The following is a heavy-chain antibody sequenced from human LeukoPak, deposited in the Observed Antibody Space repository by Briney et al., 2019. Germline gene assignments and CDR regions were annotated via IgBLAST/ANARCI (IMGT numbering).Heavy chain of an antibody. V-gene: IGHV3-11*04. CDR2: ISSSTGSTI. CDR1: GFTFSDSY. J-gene: IGHJ4*02. CDR3: ARVLYGDPDY. Sequence: PGGSLRLSCAASGFTFSDSYMRWLRQAPGKGLEWVSYISSSTGSTIYYADSVKGRFTISRDNAKNSLYLQMNSLRAEDTAVYYCARVLYGDPDYWGQGTLVTVSS. D-gene: IGHD4-17*01.